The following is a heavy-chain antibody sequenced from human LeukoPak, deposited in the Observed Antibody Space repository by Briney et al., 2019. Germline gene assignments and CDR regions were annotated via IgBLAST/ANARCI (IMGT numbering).Heavy chain of an antibody. V-gene: IGHV1-69*05. J-gene: IGHJ4*02. Sequence: GASVKVSCKASGGTFSSYAISWVRQAPGQGLEWMGGIIPIFGTANYAQKFQGRVTITTDESTSTAYMELSSLRSEDTAVYYCARGDDCSGGSCYQRPFDYWGQGTLVTVSS. CDR3: ARGDDCSGGSCYQRPFDY. CDR1: GGTFSSYA. CDR2: IIPIFGTA. D-gene: IGHD2-15*01.